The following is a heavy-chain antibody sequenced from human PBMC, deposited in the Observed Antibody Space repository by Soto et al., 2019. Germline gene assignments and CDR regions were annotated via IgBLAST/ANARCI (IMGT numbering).Heavy chain of an antibody. CDR3: ARDDLGDYDPRDYYYYGMDV. V-gene: IGHV3-30-3*01. J-gene: IGHJ6*01. CDR1: GFTFSSYA. CDR2: ISYDGSNK. Sequence: QVQLVESGGGVVQPGRSLRLSCAASGFTFSSYAMHWVRQAPGKGLEWVAVISYDGSNKYYADSVKGRFTISRDNSKNTLYLQMNSLRAEDTAVYYCARDDLGDYDPRDYYYYGMDVW. D-gene: IGHD4-17*01.